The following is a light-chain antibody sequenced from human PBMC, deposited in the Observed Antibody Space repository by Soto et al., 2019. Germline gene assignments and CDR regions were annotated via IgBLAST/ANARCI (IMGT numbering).Light chain of an antibody. V-gene: IGKV3-11*01. Sequence: EIVLTQSPGTLSLSPGESATLSCRASQGIGRYLAWFQQKPGQAPRLLIYDASTRATGIPARFSGSGSGTDFTLTIRTLEPDDFAVYYCPQRINWPLSSGPGTKVEIK. J-gene: IGKJ3*01. CDR1: QGIGRY. CDR2: DAS. CDR3: PQRINWPLS.